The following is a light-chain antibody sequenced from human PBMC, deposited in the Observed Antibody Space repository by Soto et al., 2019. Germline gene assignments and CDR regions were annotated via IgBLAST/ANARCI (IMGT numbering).Light chain of an antibody. J-gene: IGKJ5*01. Sequence: EIVLTQSPGTLSLSPGESATLSCRASQSITNNYLAWYQQKPGQPPRLLIFGASSRTTGIPDRFSGSGSGTDFTLTISRLEPEDFAVYYCQQYGRSVPITFGQGTRLQIK. CDR3: QQYGRSVPIT. CDR2: GAS. CDR1: QSITNNY. V-gene: IGKV3-20*01.